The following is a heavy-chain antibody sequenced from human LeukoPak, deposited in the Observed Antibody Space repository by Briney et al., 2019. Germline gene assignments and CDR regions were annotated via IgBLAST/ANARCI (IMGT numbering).Heavy chain of an antibody. CDR3: ARGDYGDYAIDY. CDR1: GGSFSGYY. CDR2: INDSGST. V-gene: IGHV4-34*01. Sequence: SETLSLTCAVYGGSFSGYYWSWIRQPPGKGLEWIGEINDSGSTKYNPSPKSRVTISVDTSKNQFSLKLSSVTAADTAVYYCARGDYGDYAIDYWGQGTLVTVSS. J-gene: IGHJ4*02. D-gene: IGHD4-17*01.